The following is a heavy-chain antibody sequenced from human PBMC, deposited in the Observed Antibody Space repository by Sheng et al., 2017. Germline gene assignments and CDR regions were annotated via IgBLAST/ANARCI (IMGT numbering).Heavy chain of an antibody. J-gene: IGHJ3*01. CDR3: TRGWSEGFDV. V-gene: IGHV3-74*02. CDR1: GFTFSDYW. D-gene: IGHD1-1*01. Sequence: EVQLVESGGGLVQAGRSLRLSCTASGFTFSDYWIHWVRQVPGKGLVWVSRINVEGTTTIYADSVRGRFIISRDNAKSTLYLQMNSLRAEDTAVYYCTRGWSEGFDVWGQGTMVTVSS. CDR2: INVEGTTT.